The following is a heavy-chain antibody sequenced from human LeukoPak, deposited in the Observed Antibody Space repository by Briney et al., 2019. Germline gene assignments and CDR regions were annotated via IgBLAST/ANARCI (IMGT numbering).Heavy chain of an antibody. CDR1: GDSISSTSYY. D-gene: IGHD3-3*01. J-gene: IGHJ4*02. Sequence: SETLSLTCTVSGDSISSTSYYWAWIRKPPGKGLEWIGSVYYTGSSYYGPSLKSRVTISVDTSNNQFSLKVTSVTAADTAFYYCARPSRTDFWGGYPDFWGQGTLVTVSS. CDR3: ARPSRTDFWGGYPDF. V-gene: IGHV4-39*01. CDR2: VYYTGSS.